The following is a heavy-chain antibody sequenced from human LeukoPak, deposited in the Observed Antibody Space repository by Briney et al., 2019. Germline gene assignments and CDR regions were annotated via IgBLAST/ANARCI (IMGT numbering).Heavy chain of an antibody. V-gene: IGHV4-38-2*02. J-gene: IGHJ1*01. CDR2: LYHSGST. Sequence: SETLSLTCTVSEYSISSGYYWGWIRQPPGKGLEWIGSLYHSGSTYYNPSLKSRVTILVDTSKNQFSLKLSSVTAADTAVYYCARDSGYYAAEYFQHWGQGTLVTVSS. D-gene: IGHD3-22*01. CDR3: ARDSGYYAAEYFQH. CDR1: EYSISSGYY.